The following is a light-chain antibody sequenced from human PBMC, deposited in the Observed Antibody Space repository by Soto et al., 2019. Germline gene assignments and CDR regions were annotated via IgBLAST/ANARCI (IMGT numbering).Light chain of an antibody. CDR1: QSVSSY. J-gene: IGKJ4*01. V-gene: IGKV3-11*01. CDR2: DAS. Sequence: EIVLTQSPATLSLSPGERATLSCRASQSVSSYLAWYQQKPGQAPRLLIYDASNRATGIPARFSVSGSGADFTLIISSLEPEDFAIYYCQQRSNWPPLFGGGTKVDIK. CDR3: QQRSNWPPL.